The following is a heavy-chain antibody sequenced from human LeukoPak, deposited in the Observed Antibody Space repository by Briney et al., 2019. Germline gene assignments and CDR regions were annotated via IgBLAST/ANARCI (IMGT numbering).Heavy chain of an antibody. V-gene: IGHV4-30-2*01. J-gene: IGHJ4*02. CDR3: ARGDLYGDYFDY. CDR1: GGSISSGGYS. D-gene: IGHD4-17*01. Sequence: SGTLSLTCAVSGGSISSGGYSWSWIRQPPGKGLEWIGYIYHSGSTYYNPSLKSRVTISVDRSKNQFSLKLSSVTAADTAVYYCARGDLYGDYFDYWGQGTLVTVSS. CDR2: IYHSGST.